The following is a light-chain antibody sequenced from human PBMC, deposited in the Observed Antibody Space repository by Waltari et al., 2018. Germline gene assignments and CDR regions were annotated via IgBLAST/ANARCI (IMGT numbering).Light chain of an antibody. CDR1: QSIRVW. CDR3: HQYNNYPLT. Sequence: DIQMSQSPSTLSASVGDRVTTTCRASQSIRVWLSWYQQKPGRAPTLLLPKASTLESGSPSRFSGSGSDREFTLTISSLQPDHSATYSCHQYNNYPLTFGGGTKVEV. J-gene: IGKJ4*01. CDR2: KAS. V-gene: IGKV1-5*03.